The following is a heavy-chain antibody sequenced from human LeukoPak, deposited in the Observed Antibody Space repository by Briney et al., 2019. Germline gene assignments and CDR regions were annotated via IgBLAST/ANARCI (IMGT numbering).Heavy chain of an antibody. CDR1: GFTFDDYG. V-gene: IGHV3-20*04. J-gene: IGHJ4*02. CDR2: INWNGGRT. Sequence: GGSLRLSCAASGFTFDDYGMSWVRQAPGKGLEWVSGINWNGGRTGYVDSVKGRFTISRDNAKNSLYLQMNSLRAEDTALYYCARQDYDTSGPRNDYWGQGTLVTVSS. CDR3: ARQDYDTSGPRNDY. D-gene: IGHD3-22*01.